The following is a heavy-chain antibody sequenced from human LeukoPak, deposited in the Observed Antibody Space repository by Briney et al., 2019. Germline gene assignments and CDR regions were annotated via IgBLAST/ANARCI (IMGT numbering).Heavy chain of an antibody. D-gene: IGHD3-22*01. V-gene: IGHV4-59*01. CDR1: DDSIKSYF. Sequence: SETLSLTCTVPDDSIKSYFWTWIRQSPGKGMEWIGYVFYSGSTSYNPSLRSRLTMSVDTSKSQFSPNLNSVTTADTAMYYCARGTRRHYDGSGYYYGEFDSWGQGILVIVSS. J-gene: IGHJ4*02. CDR2: VFYSGST. CDR3: ARGTRRHYDGSGYYYGEFDS.